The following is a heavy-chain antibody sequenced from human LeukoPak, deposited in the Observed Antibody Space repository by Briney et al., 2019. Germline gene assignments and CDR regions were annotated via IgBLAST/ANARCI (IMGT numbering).Heavy chain of an antibody. CDR3: AKGVGDY. CDR1: GGSFSGYH. Sequence: SETLSLTCAVYGGSFSGYHWSWIRQPPGKGLEWIGEINNSGSTNYNPSLKSRVTISVDTSRNQFSLKVHSVTAADTAVYYCAKGVGDYWGQGTLVTVSS. J-gene: IGHJ4*02. CDR2: INNSGST. V-gene: IGHV4-34*01.